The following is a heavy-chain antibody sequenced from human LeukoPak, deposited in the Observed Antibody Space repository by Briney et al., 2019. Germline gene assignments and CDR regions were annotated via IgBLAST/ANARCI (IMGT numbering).Heavy chain of an antibody. CDR1: GGSISSYY. V-gene: IGHV4-59*08. J-gene: IGHJ4*02. CDR2: IYYSGST. D-gene: IGHD3-22*01. CDR3: ARRSSGYYSTLFDY. Sequence: ASETLSLTCTVSGGSISSYYWSWIRQPPGKGLEWIGYIYYSGSTNYNPSLKSRVTISVDTSKNQFSLKLSSVTAADTAVYYCARRSSGYYSTLFDYWGQGTLVTVSS.